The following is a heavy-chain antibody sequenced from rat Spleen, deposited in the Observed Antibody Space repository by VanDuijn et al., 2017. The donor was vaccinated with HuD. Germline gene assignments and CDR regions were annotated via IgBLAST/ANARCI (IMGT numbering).Heavy chain of an antibody. J-gene: IGHJ4*01. CDR2: ISSGGGGT. D-gene: IGHD1-9*01. V-gene: IGHV5S13*01. Sequence: EVQLVESGGGLVRPGRSLKLSCTASGFTFSNYDMAWVRQAPKKGLEWVASISSGGGGTSYRDSVKGRFTISRDNAKNTQYLQMDSLRSEDTATYYCAKKGTYYGYLYVMDAWGQGASVTVSS. CDR3: AKKGTYYGYLYVMDA. CDR1: GFTFSNYD.